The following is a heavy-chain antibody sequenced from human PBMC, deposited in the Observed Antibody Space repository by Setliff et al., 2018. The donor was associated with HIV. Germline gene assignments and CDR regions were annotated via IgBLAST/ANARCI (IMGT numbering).Heavy chain of an antibody. CDR3: ARGGALLGYYYGSGSYPPDAFDI. J-gene: IGHJ3*02. CDR2: INAGNGNT. V-gene: IGHV1-3*01. D-gene: IGHD3-10*01. Sequence: GASVKVSCKASGYTFTSYAMHWVRQAPGQRPEWMGWINAGNGNTKYSQKFQGRVTITRDTSASTAYMELSSLRSEDTAVYYCARGGALLGYYYGSGSYPPDAFDIWGQGTMVTVSS. CDR1: GYTFTSYA.